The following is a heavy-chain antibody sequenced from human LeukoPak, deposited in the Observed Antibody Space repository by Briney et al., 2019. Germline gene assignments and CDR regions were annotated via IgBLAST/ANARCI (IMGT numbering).Heavy chain of an antibody. D-gene: IGHD3-22*01. J-gene: IGHJ4*02. CDR3: AKDRAYDRIDY. CDR1: GFTFSSYA. V-gene: IGHV3-23*01. CDR2: ISGSGGST. Sequence: GGSLRLSCAASGFTFSSYAMSWVRQAPGKGLEGVSAISGSGGSTDYADSVKVRFTTSRDNSKNTLYLQMNSLRAEDTAVYYCAKDRAYDRIDYWGQGTLVTVSS.